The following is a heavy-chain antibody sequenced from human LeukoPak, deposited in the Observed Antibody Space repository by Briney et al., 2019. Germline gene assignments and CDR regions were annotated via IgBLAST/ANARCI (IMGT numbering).Heavy chain of an antibody. CDR1: GFTFSSYA. V-gene: IGHV3-23*01. CDR2: ISGSGGST. J-gene: IGHJ4*02. CDR3: ANDFWSGYYQY. D-gene: IGHD3-3*01. Sequence: PGGSLRLSCAASGFTFSSYAMSWVRQAPGKGLEWVSAISGSGGSTYYADSVKGRFPISRDNSKNTLYLQMNSLRAEDTAVYYCANDFWSGYYQYWGQGTLVTVSS.